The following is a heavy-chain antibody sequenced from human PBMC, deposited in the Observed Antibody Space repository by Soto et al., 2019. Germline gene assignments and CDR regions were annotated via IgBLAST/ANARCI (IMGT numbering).Heavy chain of an antibody. Sequence: ETLSLTCTVSGGSISSSSYYWGWIRQPPGKGLEWIGSIYYSGSTYYNPSLKSRLTISVDTSKNQFSLRLSSVTAADTAVYYCAREIMPLTNDWYFDLWGRGTLVTVSS. D-gene: IGHD2-8*01. CDR3: AREIMPLTNDWYFDL. J-gene: IGHJ2*01. CDR1: GGSISSSSYY. V-gene: IGHV4-39*07. CDR2: IYYSGST.